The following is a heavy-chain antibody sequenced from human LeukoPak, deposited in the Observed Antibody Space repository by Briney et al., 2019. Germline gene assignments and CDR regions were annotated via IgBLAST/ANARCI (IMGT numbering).Heavy chain of an antibody. CDR3: AILKTNYSGMDV. CDR2: ISAYNGNT. CDR1: GYTFTSYG. V-gene: IGHV1-18*01. Sequence: ASVKVSCKASGYTFTSYGISWVRQAPGQGLEWMGWISAYNGNTNYAQKLQGRVTMTTDTSPSTAYMELRSLRSDATAVYYCAILKTNYSGMDVWGQGTTVTVSS. J-gene: IGHJ6*02.